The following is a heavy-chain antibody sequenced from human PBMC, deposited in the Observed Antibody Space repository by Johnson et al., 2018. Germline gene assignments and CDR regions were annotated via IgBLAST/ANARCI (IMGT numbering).Heavy chain of an antibody. V-gene: IGHV1-69*01. CDR1: GGTFSSYA. CDR3: ARDHLWVSVYDYYYYGMDV. J-gene: IGHJ6*02. D-gene: IGHD3-22*01. CDR2: IIPIFGTA. Sequence: QVQLVQSGAEVKKPGSSVKVSCKASGGTFSSYAISGVRQAPGQGLEWMGGIIPIFGTANYAQKFQGRVTITAGESTSTAYMELRSLRSEDTAVYYCARDHLWVSVYDYYYYGMDVWGQGTTVTVSS.